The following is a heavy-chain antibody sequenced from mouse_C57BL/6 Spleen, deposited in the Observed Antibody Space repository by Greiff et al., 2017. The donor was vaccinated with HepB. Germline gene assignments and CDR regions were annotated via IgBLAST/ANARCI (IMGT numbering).Heavy chain of an antibody. CDR1: GYTFTSYW. J-gene: IGHJ1*03. CDR3: ARYLTTVVATFYWYFDV. D-gene: IGHD1-1*01. V-gene: IGHV1-55*01. Sequence: QVQLQQPGAELVKPGASVKMSCKASGYTFTSYWITWVKQRPGQGLAWIGDIYPGSGSTNYNEKFKSKATLTVDTSSSTAYMQLSSLTSEDSAVYYCARYLTTVVATFYWYFDVWGTGTTVTVSS. CDR2: IYPGSGST.